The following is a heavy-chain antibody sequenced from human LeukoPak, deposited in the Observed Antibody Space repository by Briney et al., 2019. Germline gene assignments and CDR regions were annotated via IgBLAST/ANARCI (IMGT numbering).Heavy chain of an antibody. CDR3: ARASWVSSTDAVR. V-gene: IGHV3-23*01. Sequence: GSLRLSCVVSGITLSNYGMSWVRQAPGKGLEWVSGISERGGSTNYADSVKGRFIITRDTSKNTVYLQMNSLRVEDTAVYYCARASWVSSTDAVRWGQGTLVTVSS. J-gene: IGHJ4*02. CDR1: GITLSNYG. CDR2: ISERGGST. D-gene: IGHD3-16*01.